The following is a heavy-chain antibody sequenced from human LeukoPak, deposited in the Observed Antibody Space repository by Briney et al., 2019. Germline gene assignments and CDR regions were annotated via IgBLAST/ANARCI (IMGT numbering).Heavy chain of an antibody. D-gene: IGHD3-9*01. V-gene: IGHV4-30-2*01. Sequence: SSETLSLTCAVSGGSVISGDSSWSWIRQPPGKGLEWIAYIYHTGSAYYNPSLKSRVTISVDSSKNQFSLKLSSVTAADTAVYYCARTYYDILTGYYFDPWGQGTLVTVSS. CDR3: ARTYYDILTGYYFDP. CDR1: GGSVISGDSS. CDR2: IYHTGSA. J-gene: IGHJ5*02.